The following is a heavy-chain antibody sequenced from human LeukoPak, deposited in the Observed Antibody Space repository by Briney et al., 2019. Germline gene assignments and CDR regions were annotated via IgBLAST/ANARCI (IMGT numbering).Heavy chain of an antibody. Sequence: GASVKVPCKASIYTFTGYYMHWVRQAPGQGLEWMGWINPNSGGTNYAQKFQGRVTMTRDTSISTAYTELSRLRSDDTAVYYCARARFCTSCPRGGYGMDVWGQGTTVTVSS. CDR2: INPNSGGT. CDR1: IYTFTGYY. D-gene: IGHD2-2*01. CDR3: ARARFCTSCPRGGYGMDV. V-gene: IGHV1-2*02. J-gene: IGHJ6*02.